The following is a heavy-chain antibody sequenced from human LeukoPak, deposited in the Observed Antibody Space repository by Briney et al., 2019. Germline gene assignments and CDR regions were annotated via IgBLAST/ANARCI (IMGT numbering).Heavy chain of an antibody. V-gene: IGHV6-1*01. CDR1: GDSVSSNSVA. CDR2: TYYRSTWYY. Sequence: QTLSLTCAISGDSVSSNSVAWNWVRRSPSRGLEWLGRTYYRSTWYYDYAVSVKSRINISPDTSKNQFSLHLNSVTPEDSAVYYCARGATAYFDYWGQGTLVTVSS. J-gene: IGHJ4*02. CDR3: ARGATAYFDY. D-gene: IGHD5-12*01.